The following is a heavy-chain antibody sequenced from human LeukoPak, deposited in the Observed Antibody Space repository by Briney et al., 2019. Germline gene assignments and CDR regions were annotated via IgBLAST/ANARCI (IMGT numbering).Heavy chain of an antibody. Sequence: SETLSLTCTVSVGSISSSSYYWGWIRQPPGKGLEWIGSIYYSGSTYYNPSLKSRVTISVDTSKNQFSLKLSSVTAADTAVYYCARPDIVATQYAFDIWGQGTMVTVSS. V-gene: IGHV4-39*01. CDR2: IYYSGST. CDR1: VGSISSSSYY. D-gene: IGHD5-12*01. J-gene: IGHJ3*02. CDR3: ARPDIVATQYAFDI.